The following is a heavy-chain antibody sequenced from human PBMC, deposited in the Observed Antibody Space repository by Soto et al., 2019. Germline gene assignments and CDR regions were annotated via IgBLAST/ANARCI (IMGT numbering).Heavy chain of an antibody. Sequence: EVQLVESGGDLVQPGGSLRLSCADSGFTVNSDYRSWVRQAPGKGLEWVSTIYSGDNTYYADSVKGRFIISRDKSKNNLYLQMNNLRAEDTAVYYCARFPRIALAAFDCWGQGTLVTVSS. CDR1: GFTVNSDY. J-gene: IGHJ4*02. CDR2: IYSGDNT. V-gene: IGHV3-66*01. D-gene: IGHD6-19*01. CDR3: ARFPRIALAAFDC.